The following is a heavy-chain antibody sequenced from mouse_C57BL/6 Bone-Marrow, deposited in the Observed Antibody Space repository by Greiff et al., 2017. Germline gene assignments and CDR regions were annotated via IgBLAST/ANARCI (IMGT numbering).Heavy chain of an antibody. V-gene: IGHV1-53*01. CDR1: GYTFTSYW. D-gene: IGHD2-4*01. J-gene: IGHJ3*01. CDR2: INPSNGGT. Sequence: QVQLQQPGTELVKPGASVKLSCKASGYTFTSYWMHWVKQRPGQGREWIGNINPSNGGTNYNEKFKSKATLTVDKSSSTAYMQLSSLTSEDSAVYYCARSLIYYDYDGRFAYWGQGTLVTVSA. CDR3: ARSLIYYDYDGRFAY.